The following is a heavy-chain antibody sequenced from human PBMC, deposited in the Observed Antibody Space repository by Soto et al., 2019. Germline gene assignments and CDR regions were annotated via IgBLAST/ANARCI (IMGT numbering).Heavy chain of an antibody. CDR3: ARGRDDYGSGNYYNRIDF. V-gene: IGHV1-69*01. Sequence: QVQLVQSGAEVKKPGSSVKVSCKASGGIFSTYAISWLRRAPGQGLEWMGGIIPIFGTPNYAQRFQGRVTITADESTSTGYMELSRLRSEDTAVYYCARGRDDYGSGNYYNRIDFWGQGTLVTVSS. CDR2: IIPIFGTP. J-gene: IGHJ4*02. CDR1: GGIFSTYA. D-gene: IGHD3-10*01.